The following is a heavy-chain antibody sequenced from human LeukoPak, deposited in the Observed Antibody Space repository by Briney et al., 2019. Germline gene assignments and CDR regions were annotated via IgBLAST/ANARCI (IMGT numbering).Heavy chain of an antibody. CDR2: IYPGDSDT. Sequence: GESLKISCKGSGYSFTSYWIAWLRQMPGNGLEWMGIIYPGDSDTRYSPSFQGQVTISADKSISTAYLQWSNLKASDTAMCYCARHWKYSSGGHWFDPWGQGTLVTVSS. CDR1: GYSFTSYW. D-gene: IGHD2-15*01. CDR3: ARHWKYSSGGHWFDP. V-gene: IGHV5-51*01. J-gene: IGHJ5*02.